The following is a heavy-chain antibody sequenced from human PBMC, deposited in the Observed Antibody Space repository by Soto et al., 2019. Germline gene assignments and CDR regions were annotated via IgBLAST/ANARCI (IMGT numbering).Heavy chain of an antibody. CDR1: AGSTSSGGYY. CDR2: IYYSGST. Sequence: PSQTLSLTWTVSAGSTSSGGYYWSWIRQHPGKGLEWIGYIYYSGSTYYNPSPKSRVTISVDTSKNQFSLKLSAVTAADTAVYYCAVGVGYVTRIVRPWGQRTLVSLSS. D-gene: IGHD3-22*01. CDR3: AVGVGYVTRIVRP. V-gene: IGHV4-31*02. J-gene: IGHJ5*02.